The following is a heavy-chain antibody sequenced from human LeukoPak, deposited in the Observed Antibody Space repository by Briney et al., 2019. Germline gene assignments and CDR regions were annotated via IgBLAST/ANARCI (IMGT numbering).Heavy chain of an antibody. CDR2: ISAYNGNT. J-gene: IGHJ5*02. CDR3: ARDEARYSSGYYPNWFDP. D-gene: IGHD3-22*01. Sequence: ASVKVSCKASGYTFTSYGISWVRQAPGQGLKWMGWISAYNGNTNYAQKLQGRVTMTTDTSTSTAYMELGSLRSDDTAVYYCARDEARYSSGYYPNWFDPWGQGTLVTVSS. CDR1: GYTFTSYG. V-gene: IGHV1-18*01.